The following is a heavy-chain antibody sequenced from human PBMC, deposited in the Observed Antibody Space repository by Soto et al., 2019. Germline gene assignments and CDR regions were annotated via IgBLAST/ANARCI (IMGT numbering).Heavy chain of an antibody. D-gene: IGHD5-12*01. V-gene: IGHV1-69*01. CDR2: IIPIFGTS. CDR3: VRRKMREMATIVRDNWFDP. J-gene: IGHJ5*02. Sequence: QVQLVQSGAEVKKPGSSVKVSCMASGGTFNNHAINWVRQAPGQGFEWMGGIIPIFGTSNYAPKFESRVTIIADVSRSTADMELSSLRSEDTAVYYCVRRKMREMATIVRDNWFDPWGQGTLVTVSS. CDR1: GGTFNNHA.